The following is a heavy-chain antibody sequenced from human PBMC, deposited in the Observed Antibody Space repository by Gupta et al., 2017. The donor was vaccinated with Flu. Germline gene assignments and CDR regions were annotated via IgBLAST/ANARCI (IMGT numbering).Heavy chain of an antibody. CDR1: GGSISSYY. CDR3: ARVESSMDDSFIDY. CDR2: IYYSGST. J-gene: IGHJ4*01. V-gene: IGHV4-59*01. D-gene: IGHD2-2*01. Sequence: QVQLQESGPGLVKPSETLSLTCTVSGGSISSYYWSWIRQPPGKGLEWIGYIYYSGSTNYNPSLKSRVTISVDTSKNQFSLKLSSVTAADTAVYYCARVESSMDDSFIDYWGQGTLVTGPS.